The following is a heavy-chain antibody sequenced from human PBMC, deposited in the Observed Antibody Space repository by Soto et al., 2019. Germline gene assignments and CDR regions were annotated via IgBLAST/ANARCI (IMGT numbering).Heavy chain of an antibody. Sequence: QVQLVQSGAEVKKPGSSVKVSCKASGGTFSSYTISWVRQAPGQGLEWMGRIIPILGIANYAQKFQGRVTISADKXXSTAYMALSSLRSEDTAVYYCARLLVLDYYYGMDVWGQGTTVTVSS. CDR1: GGTFSSYT. CDR2: IIPILGIA. CDR3: ARLLVLDYYYGMDV. J-gene: IGHJ6*02. V-gene: IGHV1-69*02. D-gene: IGHD6-13*01.